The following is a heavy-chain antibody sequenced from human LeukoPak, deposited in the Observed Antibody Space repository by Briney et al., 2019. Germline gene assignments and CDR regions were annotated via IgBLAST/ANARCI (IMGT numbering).Heavy chain of an antibody. V-gene: IGHV1-2*02. CDR3: ARVVSTMVRPPYHVDAFDI. CDR1: GYTFTGYY. CDR2: INPNSGGT. J-gene: IGHJ3*02. D-gene: IGHD3-10*01. Sequence: ASVKVSCKAPGYTFTGYYMHWVRQAPGQGLEWMGWINPNSGGTNYAQKFQGRVTMTRDTSISTAYMELSRLRSDDTAVYYCARVVSTMVRPPYHVDAFDIWGQGTMVTVSS.